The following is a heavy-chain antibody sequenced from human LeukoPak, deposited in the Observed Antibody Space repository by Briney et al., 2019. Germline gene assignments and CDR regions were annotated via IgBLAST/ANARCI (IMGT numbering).Heavy chain of an antibody. J-gene: IGHJ6*04. Sequence: GRSLRLSCAASGLTFSSYAMHWVRQAPGKGLEWVAVIWYDGSNKYYADSVKGRFTISRDNSKNTLYLQMNSLRAEDTAVYYCARKVSRGPYYYGMDVWGKGTTVTVSS. CDR3: ARKVSRGPYYYGMDV. CDR2: IWYDGSNK. D-gene: IGHD1-14*01. V-gene: IGHV3-33*01. CDR1: GLTFSSYA.